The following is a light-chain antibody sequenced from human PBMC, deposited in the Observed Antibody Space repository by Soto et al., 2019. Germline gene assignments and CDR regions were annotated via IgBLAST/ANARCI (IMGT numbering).Light chain of an antibody. J-gene: IGKJ5*01. CDR1: QSISSW. V-gene: IGKV1-5*01. Sequence: DIQMTQSPSTLSASVGDRVTITCRASQSISSWLAWYQQKPGKAPKVLIYDASSLESGVPSRFSGSGSGTEFTLTISSLQPDDFATYYCQQYNSYSTTFGQGTRLEIK. CDR2: DAS. CDR3: QQYNSYSTT.